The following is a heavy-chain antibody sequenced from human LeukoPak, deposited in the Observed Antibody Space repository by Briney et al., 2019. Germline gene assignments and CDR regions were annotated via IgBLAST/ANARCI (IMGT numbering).Heavy chain of an antibody. V-gene: IGHV3-53*01. Sequence: GGSLRLSCAASGFTVSSHYMNWVRQAPGKGLEWVSVIYGGGSTYYADSVKGRFTISRDDSKNTLYLQMNSLRAEDTAVYYCAREDSSGPGRFDYWGQGTLVTVSS. CDR2: IYGGGST. CDR1: GFTVSSHY. J-gene: IGHJ4*02. CDR3: AREDSSGPGRFDY. D-gene: IGHD6-25*01.